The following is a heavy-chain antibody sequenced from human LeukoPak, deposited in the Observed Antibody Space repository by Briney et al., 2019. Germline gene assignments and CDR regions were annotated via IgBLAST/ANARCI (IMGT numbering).Heavy chain of an antibody. CDR2: ISYDGSNK. D-gene: IGHD3-3*01. CDR3: ARDLYTIFGVVSGSFVY. CDR1: GFTFSSYA. J-gene: IGHJ4*02. V-gene: IGHV3-30-3*01. Sequence: GGSLRLSCAASGFTFSSYAMHWVRQAPGKGLEWVAVISYDGSNKYYADSVKGRFTISRDNSKNTLYLQMNSLRAEDTAVYYCARDLYTIFGVVSGSFVYWGQGTLVTVSS.